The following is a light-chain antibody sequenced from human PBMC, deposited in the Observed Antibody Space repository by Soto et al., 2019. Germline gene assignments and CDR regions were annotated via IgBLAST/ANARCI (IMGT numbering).Light chain of an antibody. V-gene: IGKV3-15*01. CDR1: QSVSSD. CDR2: GVS. J-gene: IGKJ4*02. CDR3: QQYNQWPLT. Sequence: EIVMTQSPATLSVSPGERATLSCRASQSVSSDLAWYQQRPGQAPRLLIYGVSTKATGIPARFSGGGSGTDFTLTISSLHSEDFAVYYCQQYNQWPLTFGGGTQVEIK.